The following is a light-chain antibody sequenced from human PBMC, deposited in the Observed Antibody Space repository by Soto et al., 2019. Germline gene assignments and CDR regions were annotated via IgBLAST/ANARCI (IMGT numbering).Light chain of an antibody. J-gene: IGKJ4*01. CDR3: LQSYSSPRT. Sequence: DIQMTQSPSSLSASVGDRVTITCRASQSINNYLNWYQQKPGKAPNFLIYTASTLQRGVPSRFRGSGSGTDFTLTISSLPPEDFATYYCLQSYSSPRTFGGGTKVEIK. V-gene: IGKV1-39*01. CDR1: QSINNY. CDR2: TAS.